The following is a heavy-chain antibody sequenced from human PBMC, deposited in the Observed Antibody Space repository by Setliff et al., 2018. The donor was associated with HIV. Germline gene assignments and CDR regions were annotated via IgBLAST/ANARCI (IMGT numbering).Heavy chain of an antibody. CDR2: ISAYNGNT. CDR3: ARDVGDYGTIYFPN. Sequence: ASVKVSCKTSGYTFINYYVHWVRQAPGQGLEWMGWISAYNGNTNYAQKLQGRVTMTTDTSTSTAYMELRSLRSDDTAVYYCARDVGDYGTIYFPNWGQGTLVTVSS. J-gene: IGHJ4*02. D-gene: IGHD4-17*01. CDR1: GYTFINYY. V-gene: IGHV1-18*04.